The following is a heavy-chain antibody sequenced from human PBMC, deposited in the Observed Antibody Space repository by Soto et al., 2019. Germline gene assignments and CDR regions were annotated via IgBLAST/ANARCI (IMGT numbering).Heavy chain of an antibody. Sequence: KTSETLSLTCTVSGGSISSYYWSWIRQPPGKGLEWIGYIYYSGSTNYNPSLKSRVTISVDTSKNQFSLKLSSVTAADTAVYYCARDRPYYDFWSGYEVTHYYGMDVWGQGTTVTVSS. D-gene: IGHD3-3*01. V-gene: IGHV4-59*01. CDR1: GGSISSYY. CDR2: IYYSGST. CDR3: ARDRPYYDFWSGYEVTHYYGMDV. J-gene: IGHJ6*02.